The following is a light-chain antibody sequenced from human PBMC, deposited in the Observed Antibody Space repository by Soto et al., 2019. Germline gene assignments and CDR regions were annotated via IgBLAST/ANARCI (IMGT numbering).Light chain of an antibody. CDR3: QSYDSSLSGYV. CDR2: GNS. CDR1: SSNIGAGYD. V-gene: IGLV1-40*01. Sequence: QSVLTQPPSVSGAPGQRVTISCTGSSSNIGAGYDVHWYQQLPGTAAKLLIYGNSNRPSGVPDRFSGSKSGTSASLAITGLQAEDEADYYCQSYDSSLSGYVFGTGSKVTAL. J-gene: IGLJ1*01.